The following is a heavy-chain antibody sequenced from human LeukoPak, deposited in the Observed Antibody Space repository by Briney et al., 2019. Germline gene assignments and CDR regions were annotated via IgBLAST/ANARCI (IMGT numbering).Heavy chain of an antibody. CDR2: IYHSGST. CDR3: ARESPEVRGWITGLYGMDV. CDR1: GGSISSSNW. D-gene: IGHD1-20*01. J-gene: IGHJ6*02. V-gene: IGHV4-4*02. Sequence: SGTLSLTCAVSGGSISSSNWWSWVRQPPGKGLEWIGEIYHSGSTNYNPSLKSRVTISVDKSKNQFSLKLSSVTAADTAVYYCARESPEVRGWITGLYGMDVWGQGTTVTVSS.